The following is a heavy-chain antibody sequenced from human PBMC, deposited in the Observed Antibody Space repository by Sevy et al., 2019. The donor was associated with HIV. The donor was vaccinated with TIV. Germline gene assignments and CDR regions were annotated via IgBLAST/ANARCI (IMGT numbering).Heavy chain of an antibody. J-gene: IGHJ4*02. V-gene: IGHV3-30*18. CDR1: GFTFSSYG. CDR2: ISYDGSNK. Sequence: GGSLRLSCAASGFTFSSYGMHWVRQAPGKGLEWVAVISYDGSNKYYADSVKGRFTISRDNSKNTLYLQMNSLRAEDTAVYYCAKVGGNVVTATLFDYWGQGTLVTVSS. CDR3: AKVGGNVVTATLFDY. D-gene: IGHD5-18*01.